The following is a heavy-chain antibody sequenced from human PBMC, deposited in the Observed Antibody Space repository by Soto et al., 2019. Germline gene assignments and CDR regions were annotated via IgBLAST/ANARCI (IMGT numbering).Heavy chain of an antibody. V-gene: IGHV1-46*01. D-gene: IGHD2-15*01. CDR3: AREENCSDGICYSEYFQR. J-gene: IGHJ1*01. CDR2: VNPSGGST. Sequence: ASVKVSCKASGYIFTAYSMHWVRQAPGQGLEWMGVVNPSGGSTNYARKFQGRITMTRDTSTSTVYMDLSSLTSEDTAVYYCAREENCSDGICYSEYFQRWGQGTLVTVSS. CDR1: GYIFTAYS.